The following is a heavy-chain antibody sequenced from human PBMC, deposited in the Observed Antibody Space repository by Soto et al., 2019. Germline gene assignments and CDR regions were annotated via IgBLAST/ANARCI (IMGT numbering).Heavy chain of an antibody. CDR2: ISGYNGNT. CDR1: GYSFTTYG. Sequence: QVQLVQSRGEVKKPGASVKVSCKTSGYSFTTYGISWVRQAPGQGLEWMGWISGYNGNTNYAQKLQGRVTMTTDTSKSRAYMELRSLRSDDTAVYYCAREGPAPYYYYGMDVWGQGSTVTVSS. V-gene: IGHV1-18*01. J-gene: IGHJ6*02. CDR3: AREGPAPYYYYGMDV.